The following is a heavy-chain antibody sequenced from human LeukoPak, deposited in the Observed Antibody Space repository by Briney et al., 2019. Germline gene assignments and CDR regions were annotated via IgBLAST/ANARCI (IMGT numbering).Heavy chain of an antibody. V-gene: IGHV4-59*02. CDR2: VYSGTT. J-gene: IGHJ6*02. CDR3: AREDPQTTVPEGMDV. Sequence: SETLSLTCTVSGGSVAGNYWSWIRQSPEKGLEWIGFVYSGTTNYNPSLKSRVTISVDTSKNQFSLQLRSVTAADTAVYYCAREDPQTTVPEGMDVWGQGTTVTVSS. D-gene: IGHD4-17*01. CDR1: GGSVAGNY.